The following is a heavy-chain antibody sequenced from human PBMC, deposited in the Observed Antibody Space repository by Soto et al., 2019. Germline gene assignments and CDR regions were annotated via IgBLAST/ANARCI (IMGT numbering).Heavy chain of an antibody. CDR3: ARSPGHYDFWDGFTYYFDY. D-gene: IGHD3-3*01. CDR1: GFTFSTYW. V-gene: IGHV3-7*01. J-gene: IGHJ4*02. CDR2: IKYDASEK. Sequence: EVQLVESGGGLVQPGGSLRLSCAASGFTFSTYWMSWVRQAPGKGLEWVANIKYDASEKYYVDSVKGRFTISSDNAKNSLYLQMNSLRAEDTAVYYCARSPGHYDFWDGFTYYFDYWGQGTLVTVSS.